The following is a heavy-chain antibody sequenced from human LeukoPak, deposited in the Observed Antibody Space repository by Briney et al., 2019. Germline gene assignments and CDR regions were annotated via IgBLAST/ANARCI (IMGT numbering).Heavy chain of an antibody. CDR2: IDYSGGT. D-gene: IGHD3-3*01. V-gene: IGHV4-39*07. CDR3: ARGPSITIFGVVMYTWFDP. Sequence: SETLSLTCTVSGGSISSSSYYWGWIRQPPGKGLEWIGSIDYSGGTYFSPSLRSRVTLSVDTSKNQFSLNLISVTAADTAVCYCARGPSITIFGVVMYTWFDPWGQGTPVSVSS. J-gene: IGHJ5*02. CDR1: GGSISSSSYY.